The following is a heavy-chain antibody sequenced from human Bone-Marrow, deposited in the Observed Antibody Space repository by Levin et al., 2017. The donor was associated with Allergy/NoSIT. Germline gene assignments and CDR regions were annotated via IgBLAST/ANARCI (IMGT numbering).Heavy chain of an antibody. CDR3: ARSLGQDTGAKRGLDY. V-gene: IGHV4-31*03. CDR2: IHYSGST. Sequence: SETLSLTCTVSGDSISSGGYYWNWIRQHPGTGLEWIGYIHYSGSTYYNPSLESRVTISLDSSKNQFSLILSSVTAADTAIFYCARSLGQDTGAKRGLDYWGPGTLVTVSS. D-gene: IGHD5-18*01. J-gene: IGHJ4*02. CDR1: GDSISSGGYY.